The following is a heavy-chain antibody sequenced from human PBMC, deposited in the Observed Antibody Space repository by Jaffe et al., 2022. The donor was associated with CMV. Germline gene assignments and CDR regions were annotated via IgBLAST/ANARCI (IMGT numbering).Heavy chain of an antibody. CDR2: ISWNSGSI. Sequence: EVQLVESGGGLVQPGRSLRLSCAASGFTFDDYAMHWVRQAPGKGLEWVSGISWNSGSIGYADSVKGRFTISRDNAKNSLYLQMNSLRAEDTALYYCAKDLFHRRELLWFGELLVAFDIWGQGTMVTVSS. CDR1: GFTFDDYA. V-gene: IGHV3-9*01. D-gene: IGHD3-10*01. CDR3: AKDLFHRRELLWFGELLVAFDI. J-gene: IGHJ3*02.